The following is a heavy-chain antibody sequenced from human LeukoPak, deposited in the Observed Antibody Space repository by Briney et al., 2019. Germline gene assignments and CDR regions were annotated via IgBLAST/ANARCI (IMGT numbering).Heavy chain of an antibody. CDR3: AKDAQRIVRAPVNWFDP. CDR2: IWYDGSNK. V-gene: IGHV3-33*06. D-gene: IGHD1-26*01. CDR1: GFTFNKYG. Sequence: PGGSLRLSCAASGFTFNKYGMHWVRQAPGKGLEGVAVIWYDGSNKKYVESVKGRFTISRDNSKNTVHLQRSSLRGETPAVYYRAKDAQRIVRAPVNWFDPWGQGTLVTVSS. J-gene: IGHJ5*02.